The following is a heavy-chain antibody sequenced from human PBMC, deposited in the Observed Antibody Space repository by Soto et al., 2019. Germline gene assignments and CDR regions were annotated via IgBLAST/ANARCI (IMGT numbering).Heavy chain of an antibody. V-gene: IGHV1-3*01. CDR1: GYTFSSYA. D-gene: IGHD3-9*01. CDR2: INAGNGNT. CDR3: ARGGYDILTGYYNRYYYYGMDV. J-gene: IGHJ6*02. Sequence: VASVKVSCKASGYTFSSYAMHWVRQAPGQRLEWMGWINAGNGNTKYSQKFQGRVTMTRNTSISTAYMELSSLRSEDTAVYYCARGGYDILTGYYNRYYYYGMDVWGQGTTVTVS.